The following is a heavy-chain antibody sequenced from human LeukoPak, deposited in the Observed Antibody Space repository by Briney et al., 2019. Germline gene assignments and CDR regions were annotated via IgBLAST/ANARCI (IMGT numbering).Heavy chain of an antibody. D-gene: IGHD1-7*01. CDR3: ARKQTGTMYDV. Sequence: PSETLSLTCIVPGGSISGSSYYWAWIRQSPGKGLEWIGTFSSGGSAYYHPSLTSRVSISKDTSDNQFSLRLYSVTAADTAVYYCARKQTGTMYDVWGQGTQVTVSS. J-gene: IGHJ4*02. V-gene: IGHV4-39*07. CDR2: FSSGGSA. CDR1: GGSISGSSYY.